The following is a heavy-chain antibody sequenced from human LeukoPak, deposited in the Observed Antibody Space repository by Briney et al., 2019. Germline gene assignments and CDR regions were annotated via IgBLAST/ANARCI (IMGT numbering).Heavy chain of an antibody. CDR1: GFTFNTYT. CDR2: ISGSSGII. CDR3: AMSLYSSGWLY. J-gene: IGHJ4*02. Sequence: GGSLRLSCAASGFTFNTYTMNWVRQAPGKGLEWVSYISGSSGIIDYADSVRGRFTISRDNAKNSLYLQMNSLEAEDTALYYCAMSLYSSGWLYWGQGTLVTVSS. D-gene: IGHD6-19*01. V-gene: IGHV3-48*01.